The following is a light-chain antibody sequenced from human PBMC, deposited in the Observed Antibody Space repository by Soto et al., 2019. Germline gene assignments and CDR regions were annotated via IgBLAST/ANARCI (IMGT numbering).Light chain of an antibody. Sequence: VMPQSPATLSVSPGDGATLSCRASQRVSSNLAWYQQKPGQAPRLLIYGASTRATGIPARFSGSGSGTEFTLTISSLQSEDFAVYYCQQYNNWPPWTFGQGTKVDIK. CDR1: QRVSSN. CDR2: GAS. J-gene: IGKJ1*01. CDR3: QQYNNWPPWT. V-gene: IGKV3-15*01.